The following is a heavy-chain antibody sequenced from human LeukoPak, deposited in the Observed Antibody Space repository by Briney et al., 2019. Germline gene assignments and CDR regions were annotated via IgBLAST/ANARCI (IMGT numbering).Heavy chain of an antibody. Sequence: GGSLRLSCEASGFTFSNYAMHWVRQAPGKGLQWVAVISNDGNNQYFADSVKGRFSISRDNSKNTFYLQMNGLRPADTGVYFCAKGRGGPEYLWGSYRSGIDYWGQGTLVTVSS. CDR3: AKGRGGPEYLWGSYRSGIDY. D-gene: IGHD3-16*02. CDR2: ISNDGNNQ. V-gene: IGHV3-30*18. CDR1: GFTFSNYA. J-gene: IGHJ4*02.